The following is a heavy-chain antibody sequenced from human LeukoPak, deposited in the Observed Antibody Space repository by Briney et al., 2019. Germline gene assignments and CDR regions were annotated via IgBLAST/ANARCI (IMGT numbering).Heavy chain of an antibody. V-gene: IGHV3-9*01. D-gene: IGHD3-16*01. CDR3: AREVPYYDYVWGSSRFDY. Sequence: PGGSLRLSCAASGFTFDDYAMHWVRQAPGKGLEWVSGISWNSGSIGYADSVKGRFTISRDNAKNSLYLQMNSLRAEDTAVYYCAREVPYYDYVWGSSRFDYWGQGTLVTVSS. CDR1: GFTFDDYA. J-gene: IGHJ4*02. CDR2: ISWNSGSI.